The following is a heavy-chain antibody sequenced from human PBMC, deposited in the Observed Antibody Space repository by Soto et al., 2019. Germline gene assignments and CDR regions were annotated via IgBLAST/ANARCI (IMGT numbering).Heavy chain of an antibody. D-gene: IGHD3-3*01. J-gene: IGHJ6*02. Sequence: ASVKVSCKASGGTFSSYAISWVRQAPGQGLEWMGGIIPIFGTANYAQKFQGRVTITADESTSTAYMELSSLRSEDTAVYYCARGIKGFDFWRGYAHYYYYGMDVWGQGTTVTVSS. CDR1: GGTFSSYA. CDR3: ARGIKGFDFWRGYAHYYYYGMDV. V-gene: IGHV1-69*13. CDR2: IIPIFGTA.